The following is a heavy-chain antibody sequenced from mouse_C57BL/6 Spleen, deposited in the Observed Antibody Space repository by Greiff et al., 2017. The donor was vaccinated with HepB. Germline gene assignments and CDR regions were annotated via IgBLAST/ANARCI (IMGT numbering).Heavy chain of an antibody. CDR3: ARAGDSSPMDY. D-gene: IGHD1-1*01. Sequence: QVQLQQSGPELVKPGASVKISCKASGYAFSSSWMNWVKQRPGKGLEWIGRIYPGDGDTNYNGKFKGKATLTSDKSSSTAYMQLSSLTSEDSAVYFCARAGDSSPMDYWGQGTSVTVSS. V-gene: IGHV1-82*01. CDR2: IYPGDGDT. CDR1: GYAFSSSW. J-gene: IGHJ4*01.